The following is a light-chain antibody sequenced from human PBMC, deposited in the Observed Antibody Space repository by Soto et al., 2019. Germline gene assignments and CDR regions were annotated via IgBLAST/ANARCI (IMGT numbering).Light chain of an antibody. V-gene: IGLV2-14*01. CDR2: EVS. J-gene: IGLJ2*01. CDR3: SSYTNNSPLGI. CDR1: SSDVGGYNY. Sequence: QSALTQPASVSGSPGQSITISCTGTSSDVGGYNYVAWYHQHPGKAPKLMIFEVSNRPSGVSNRFSGSKSDNTASLTISGLQPEDEGTYYCSSYTNNSPLGIFGGGTKLTV.